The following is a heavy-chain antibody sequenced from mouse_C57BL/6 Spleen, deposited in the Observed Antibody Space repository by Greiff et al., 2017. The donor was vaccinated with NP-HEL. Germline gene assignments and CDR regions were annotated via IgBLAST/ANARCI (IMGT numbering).Heavy chain of an antibody. D-gene: IGHD3-1*01. CDR1: GYTFTDYY. CDR2: INPYNGGT. V-gene: IGHV1-19*01. Sequence: VQLQQSGPVLVKPGASVKMSCKASGYTFTDYYMNWVKQSHGKSLEWIGVINPYNGGTSYNQKFKGKATLTVDKSSSTAYMELNSLTSEDSAVYYCARGANPDAMDYWGQGTSVTVSS. J-gene: IGHJ4*01. CDR3: ARGANPDAMDY.